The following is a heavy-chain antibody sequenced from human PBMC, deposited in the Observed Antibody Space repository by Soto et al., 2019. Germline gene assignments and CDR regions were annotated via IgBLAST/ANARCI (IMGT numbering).Heavy chain of an antibody. CDR2: SSAYNGKT. V-gene: IGHV1-18*01. CDR1: GYTFSMYG. D-gene: IGHD3-10*01. CDR3: ARLHRYGDNPPAL. J-gene: IGHJ4*02. Sequence: QGQLVQSGNEVKKPGASVKVSCKASGYTFSMYGITWVRQAPGQGLEWMGWSSAYNGKTQYAQKLQGRVAMTTDTSTTTAYMELRSLPSDDTAMYYCARLHRYGDNPPALWGQGTLVTVSS.